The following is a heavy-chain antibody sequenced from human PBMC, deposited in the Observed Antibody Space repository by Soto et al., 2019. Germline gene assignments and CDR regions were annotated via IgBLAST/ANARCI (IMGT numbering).Heavy chain of an antibody. CDR1: GDSVSSNSAA. J-gene: IGHJ6*02. V-gene: IGHV6-1*01. CDR3: AKGPSPLAY. D-gene: IGHD6-6*01. CDR2: TYYRSKWYS. Sequence: PSQTLSLTXAISGDSVSSNSAAWNWIRQSPSRGLEWLGRTYYRSKWYSYYAASVRGRITINADTSKNQFSLHLNSVTPQDTAVYYCAKGPSPLAYWGQGTTVTVSS.